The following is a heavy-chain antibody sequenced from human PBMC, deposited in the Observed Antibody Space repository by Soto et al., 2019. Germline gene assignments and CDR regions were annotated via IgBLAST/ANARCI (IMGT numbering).Heavy chain of an antibody. CDR3: ASIPHGYTFGWFDY. V-gene: IGHV4-59*01. CDR1: GASISSYY. CDR2: ISHAGST. D-gene: IGHD5-18*01. Sequence: QVQLRESGPGLVKPSETLSLTCTVSGASISSYYWSWIRQAPGQGLEWIAYISHAGSTKYNPSLTSRVTISIDTSNHQFSLTLSFVTAADTALYYCASIPHGYTFGWFDYWGQGSLVTVSS. J-gene: IGHJ4*02.